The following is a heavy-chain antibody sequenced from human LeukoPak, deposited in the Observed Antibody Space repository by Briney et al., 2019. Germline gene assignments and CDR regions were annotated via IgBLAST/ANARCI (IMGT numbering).Heavy chain of an antibody. V-gene: IGHV3-23*01. CDR3: ANHPAAPNWFDP. CDR1: GFTFSSYA. CDR2: ISGSGGST. J-gene: IGHJ5*02. Sequence: PGGSLRLSCAASGFTFSSYAISWVRQAPGKGLEWVSAISGSGGSTYYADSVKGRFTISRDNSKNTLYLQMNSLRAEDTAVYYCANHPAAPNWFDPWSQGTLVTVSS.